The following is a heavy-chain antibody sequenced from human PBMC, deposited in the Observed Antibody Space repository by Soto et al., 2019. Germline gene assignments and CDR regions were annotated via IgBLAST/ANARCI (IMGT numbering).Heavy chain of an antibody. J-gene: IGHJ5*02. CDR1: GYTFTSYA. Sequence: ASVKVSCKASGYTFTSYAMHWVRQAPGQRLEWMGWINAGNGNTKYSQKFQGRVTITRDTSASTAYMELSSLRSEDTAVYYCARGPNCSGGSCYQSVYNWFDPWGQGTLVTASS. V-gene: IGHV1-3*01. CDR3: ARGPNCSGGSCYQSVYNWFDP. CDR2: INAGNGNT. D-gene: IGHD2-15*01.